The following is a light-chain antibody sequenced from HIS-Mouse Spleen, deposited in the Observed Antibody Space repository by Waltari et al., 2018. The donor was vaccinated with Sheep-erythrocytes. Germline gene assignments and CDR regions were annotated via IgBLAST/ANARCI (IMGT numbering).Light chain of an antibody. J-gene: IGLJ1*01. Sequence: QSALTQPRSVSGSPGQSVPISCTGTSSDFGGYNYVSWYQQHPGKAPTLMIYDVSKRPSGVPDRFSGSKSGNTASLTISGLQAEDEADYYCCSYAGSYNHVFATGTKVTVL. CDR1: SSDFGGYNY. CDR2: DVS. V-gene: IGLV2-11*01. CDR3: CSYAGSYNHV.